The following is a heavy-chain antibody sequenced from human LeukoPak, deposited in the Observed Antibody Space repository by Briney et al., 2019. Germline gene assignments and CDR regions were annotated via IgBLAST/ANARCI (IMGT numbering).Heavy chain of an antibody. CDR1: GGSFSGYY. CDR2: INHSGST. CDR3: ARARAGYSSGWYPPYYFDY. Sequence: PSETLSLTCAVYGGSFSGYYWSWIRQPPGKGLEWIGEINHSGSTNYNPSLKSRVTISVDTSKNQFSLKLSSVTAADTAVYYCARARAGYSSGWYPPYYFDYWGQGTLVTVSS. D-gene: IGHD6-19*01. J-gene: IGHJ4*02. V-gene: IGHV4-34*01.